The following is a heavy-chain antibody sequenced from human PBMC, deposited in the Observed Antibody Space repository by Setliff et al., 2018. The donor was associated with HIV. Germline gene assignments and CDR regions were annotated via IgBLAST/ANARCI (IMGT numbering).Heavy chain of an antibody. CDR1: GFTFSNFW. D-gene: IGHD1-26*01. V-gene: IGHV3-7*01. J-gene: IGHJ4*02. CDR2: IKYDGSES. Sequence: GGSLRLSCATSGFTFSNFWMTWVRQAPGKGLEWVANIKYDGSESYYVDSVKGRFIASTDNAKNSLFLEMNSLRAEDTAIYYCARDDPAGGIDYWGQGTLVTVSS. CDR3: ARDDPAGGIDY.